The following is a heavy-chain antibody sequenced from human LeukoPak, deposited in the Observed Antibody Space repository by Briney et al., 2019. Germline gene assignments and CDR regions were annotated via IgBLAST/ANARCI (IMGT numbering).Heavy chain of an antibody. CDR3: ARGERITVFGVVRRGAFAP. D-gene: IGHD3-3*01. CDR1: GGSFSGYY. J-gene: IGHJ5*02. Sequence: PSETLSLTCAVYGGSFSGYYWSWIRQPPGKGLEWIGKINHSGSTNYNPSLTSRVTISVDTSKNHFSLKLSSVTAADTAVYYCARGERITVFGVVRRGAFAPWGQGTLVTLSS. CDR2: INHSGST. V-gene: IGHV4-34*01.